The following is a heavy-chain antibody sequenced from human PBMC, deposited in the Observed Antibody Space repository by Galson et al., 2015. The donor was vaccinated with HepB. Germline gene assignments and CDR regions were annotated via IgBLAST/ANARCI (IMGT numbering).Heavy chain of an antibody. CDR1: GDSVSSNSAA. Sequence: CAISGDSVSSNSAAWNWIRQSPSRGLEWLGRTYYRSKWYNDYAVSVKSRITINPDTSKNQFSLQLNSVTPEDTAVYYCARDTPHCSSTSCYPKGDAFDIWGQGTMVTVSS. CDR2: TYYRSKWYN. V-gene: IGHV6-1*01. J-gene: IGHJ3*02. D-gene: IGHD2-2*01. CDR3: ARDTPHCSSTSCYPKGDAFDI.